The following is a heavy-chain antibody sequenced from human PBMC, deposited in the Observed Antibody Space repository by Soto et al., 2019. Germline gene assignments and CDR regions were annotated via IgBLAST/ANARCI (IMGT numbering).Heavy chain of an antibody. J-gene: IGHJ4*02. Sequence: PGGSLRLSCVASGCTFSSYALNWARPAPGRGLEWVSVISGSGGTTYYAYSVKGRFTISRHNSKNTLFLQMNSLRAEDAAIYYWAKSPKVISISFDYWGQGSLVTVSS. CDR1: GCTFSSYA. CDR2: ISGSGGTT. CDR3: AKSPKVISISFDY. V-gene: IGHV3-23*01. D-gene: IGHD3-3*02.